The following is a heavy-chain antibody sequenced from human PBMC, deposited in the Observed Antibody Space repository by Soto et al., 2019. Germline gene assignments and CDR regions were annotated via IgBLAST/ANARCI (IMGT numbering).Heavy chain of an antibody. CDR1: GFTFSSYA. CDR2: ISGSDGSA. Sequence: GGSLRLSCAASGFTFSSYAMSWVRQAPGKGLEWVSAISGSDGSAYYADSVKGRFTISRDNSKNTLYLQMNSLRAEDTAVYYCARDPYSSSSVLWYYYYYGMEVWGQGTTVTVSS. CDR3: ARDPYSSSSVLWYYYYYGMEV. D-gene: IGHD6-6*01. J-gene: IGHJ6*02. V-gene: IGHV3-23*01.